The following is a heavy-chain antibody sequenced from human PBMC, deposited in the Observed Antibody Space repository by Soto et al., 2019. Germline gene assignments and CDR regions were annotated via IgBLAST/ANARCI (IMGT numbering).Heavy chain of an antibody. Sequence: GGSLRLSCAASGFTFSSYGMHWVRQAPGKGLEWVAVIWYDGSNKYYADTVKDRFTISRDNSKNTLYLQMNSLRAEDTAVYYCAKIESRFFYDSTGYYPFDYWGQGTLVTVSS. CDR2: IWYDGSNK. D-gene: IGHD3-22*01. V-gene: IGHV3-33*06. J-gene: IGHJ4*02. CDR3: AKIESRFFYDSTGYYPFDY. CDR1: GFTFSSYG.